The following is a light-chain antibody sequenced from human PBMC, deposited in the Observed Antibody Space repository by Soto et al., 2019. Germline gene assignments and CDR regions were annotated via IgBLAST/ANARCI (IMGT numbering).Light chain of an antibody. Sequence: DLQLTQSPSLLSASVGDRVTITCRSSQSVTNFLNWYQQKPGKAPNLLIYGASNLQSGVPSRFSGSGSGTDFTLTITSLQPEDFATYYCLQSYRSPLTFGQGTKVDIK. V-gene: IGKV1-39*01. J-gene: IGKJ1*01. CDR2: GAS. CDR3: LQSYRSPLT. CDR1: QSVTNF.